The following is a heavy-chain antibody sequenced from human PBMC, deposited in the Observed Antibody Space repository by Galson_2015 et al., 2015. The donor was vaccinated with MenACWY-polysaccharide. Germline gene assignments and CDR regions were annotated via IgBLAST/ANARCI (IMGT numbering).Heavy chain of an antibody. CDR2: IKNDGSCP. D-gene: IGHD5-12*01. V-gene: IGHV3-74*01. CDR1: GVSFGTYW. CDR3: ARGYSAYD. J-gene: IGHJ4*02. Sequence: ALSISYAAYGVSFGTYWMNWVRQGPGTGLVRVSRIKNDGSCPKDADTGEGRFTVAQDNAKNTLYLQMNSLRAEDTALYYCARGYSAYDWGQGTLVTVSA.